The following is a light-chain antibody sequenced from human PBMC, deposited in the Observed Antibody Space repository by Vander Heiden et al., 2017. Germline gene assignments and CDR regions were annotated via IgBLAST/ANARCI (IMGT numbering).Light chain of an antibody. CDR3: QQRSNWPT. CDR1: QSVTNY. CDR2: DAS. Sequence: EIVLTQSPATLSLSPGERATLSCRASQSVTNYLAWYQQKPGQAPRLLLYDASNRATGIPARFSGSGSGTDFTLTISSLEPEDFAVYYCQQRSNWPTFGQGTKPEIK. V-gene: IGKV3-11*01. J-gene: IGKJ2*01.